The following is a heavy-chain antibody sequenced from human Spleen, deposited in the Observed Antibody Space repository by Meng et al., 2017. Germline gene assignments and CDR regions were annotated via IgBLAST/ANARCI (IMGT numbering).Heavy chain of an antibody. Sequence: QVQLVQSGGEVKKPGASVKVSCKASGYTFTGYYMHWVRQAPGQGLEWMGRINPKSGDTHYAQKFQARVTMTGDTSISTAYMELSGLRSDDTAMYYCARDEDISAAGKLFGDYWGQGTLVTVSS. CDR2: INPKSGDT. D-gene: IGHD6-25*01. V-gene: IGHV1-2*06. CDR1: GYTFTGYY. CDR3: ARDEDISAAGKLFGDY. J-gene: IGHJ4*02.